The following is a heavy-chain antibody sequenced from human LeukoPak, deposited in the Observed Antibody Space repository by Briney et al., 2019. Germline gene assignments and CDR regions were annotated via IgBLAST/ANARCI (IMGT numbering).Heavy chain of an antibody. Sequence: GGSLRLSCAASGFTFSSYWMTWVRQAPGKGLEWVANIKQDGSETYYVDSVKGRFTISRDNAKHPLYLQMNSLRAEDTAVYYCAREYCSGGSCYKGGIDYWGQGTLVTVSS. J-gene: IGHJ4*02. D-gene: IGHD2-15*01. CDR1: GFTFSSYW. CDR2: IKQDGSET. CDR3: AREYCSGGSCYKGGIDY. V-gene: IGHV3-7*03.